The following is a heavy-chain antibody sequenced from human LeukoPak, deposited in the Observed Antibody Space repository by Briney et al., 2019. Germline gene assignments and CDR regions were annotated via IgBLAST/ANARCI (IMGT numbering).Heavy chain of an antibody. CDR3: ARSIYMTMVRAPFDP. D-gene: IGHD3-10*01. CDR1: GYTFTSYG. CDR2: ISAYNGNT. Sequence: ASVKVSCKASGYTFTSYGISWVRQAPGQGLEWMGWISAYNGNTNYAQKLQGRVTMTTDTSTSTAYMELRSLRSDDTAVYYCARSIYMTMVRAPFDPWGQGTLVTVSS. V-gene: IGHV1-18*01. J-gene: IGHJ5*02.